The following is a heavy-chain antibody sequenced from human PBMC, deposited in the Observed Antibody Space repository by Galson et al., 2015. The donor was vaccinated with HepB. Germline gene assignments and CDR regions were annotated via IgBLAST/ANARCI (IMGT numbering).Heavy chain of an antibody. CDR2: INTNTGNP. CDR3: ARHQGAFDI. Sequence: SVKVSCKASRYTLTNYAMNWVRQAPGQGLEWMGWINTNTGNPTYAQGFTGRFVFSLDTSVSTAYLQINSLKAEDTAVCYCARHQGAFDIWGQGTMVTVSS. CDR1: RYTLTNYA. J-gene: IGHJ3*02. V-gene: IGHV7-4-1*02.